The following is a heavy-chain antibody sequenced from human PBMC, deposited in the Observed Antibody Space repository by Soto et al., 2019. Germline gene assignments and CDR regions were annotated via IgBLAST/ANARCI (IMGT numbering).Heavy chain of an antibody. V-gene: IGHV4-34*01. J-gene: IGHJ4*02. CDR3: ARDAGVETYYYDSSGYYGPYYFDY. Sequence: SETLSLTCGVDGGSCSGYYWSLIRQPPGKGLEWIGEINHSGSTNYNPSLKSRVTISVDTSKNQFSLKLSSVTAADTAVYYCARDAGVETYYYDSSGYYGPYYFDYWGQGTLVTVSS. CDR1: GGSCSGYY. D-gene: IGHD3-22*01. CDR2: INHSGST.